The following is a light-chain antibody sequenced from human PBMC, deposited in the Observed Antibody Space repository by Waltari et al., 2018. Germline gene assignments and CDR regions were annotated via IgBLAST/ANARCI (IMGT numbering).Light chain of an antibody. CDR3: QQYNNWPPYT. CDR2: TTS. CDR1: QSVGDK. J-gene: IGKJ2*01. V-gene: IGKV3-15*01. Sequence: EIEMTQSPATLSVSPGERATLSCRASQSVGDKLAWYQQKPGQAPRLLIYTTSIRATGIPARFSGSGSGTEFTLTISSLQSEDFAVYHCQQYNNWPPYTFGQGTKLEIK.